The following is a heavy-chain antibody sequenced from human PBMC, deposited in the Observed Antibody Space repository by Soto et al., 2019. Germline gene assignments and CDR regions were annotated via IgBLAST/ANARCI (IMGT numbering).Heavy chain of an antibody. V-gene: IGHV4-31*02. J-gene: IGHJ5*02. Sequence: SETLPFTCSVSGAAPYSGTYYWCWIRQVPGKGLEWIGHIYVTGAVDYNPSLRDRITISQDTSERQFSLNLRLVTAADTAVYYCARLRIATNNYKWFDPWGQGTLVTVSS. CDR2: IYVTGAV. CDR1: GAAPYSGTYY. D-gene: IGHD2-21*01. CDR3: ARLRIATNNYKWFDP.